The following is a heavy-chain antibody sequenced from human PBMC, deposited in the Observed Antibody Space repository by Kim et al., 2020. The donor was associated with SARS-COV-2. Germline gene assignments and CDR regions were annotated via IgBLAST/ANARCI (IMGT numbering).Heavy chain of an antibody. J-gene: IGHJ3*02. D-gene: IGHD3-22*01. CDR3: ASSVITLTAFDI. Sequence: KYSQKFQGRVTITRDTSASTAYMELSSLRSEDTAVYYCASSVITLTAFDIWGQGTMVTVSS. V-gene: IGHV1-3*01.